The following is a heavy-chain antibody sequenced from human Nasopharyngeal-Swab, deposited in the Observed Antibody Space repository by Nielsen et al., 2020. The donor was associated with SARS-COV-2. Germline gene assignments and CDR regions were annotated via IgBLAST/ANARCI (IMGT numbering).Heavy chain of an antibody. J-gene: IGHJ4*02. V-gene: IGHV3-48*02. CDR2: ISSSSSTI. Sequence: GESLKISCAASGFTFSSYSMNWVRQAPGKGLEWVSYISSSSSTIYYADSVKGRFTISRDNAKNSLYLQMNSLRDEDTAVYYCARVSLRVAAGTPDYWGQGTLVTVSS. D-gene: IGHD6-13*01. CDR1: GFTFSSYS. CDR3: ARVSLRVAAGTPDY.